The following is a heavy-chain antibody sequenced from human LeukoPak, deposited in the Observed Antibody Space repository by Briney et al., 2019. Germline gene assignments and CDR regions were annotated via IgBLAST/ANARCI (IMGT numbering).Heavy chain of an antibody. CDR1: GFTFSSYG. CDR2: INWNGGST. V-gene: IGHV3-20*04. CDR3: ARVRVVWDLDDAFDI. D-gene: IGHD1-26*01. Sequence: GSLRLSCAASGFTFSSYGMHWVRQAPGKGLEWVAGINWNGGSTSYADSLKGRFTISRDNAKNSLYLQMNGLRAEDTALYYCARVRVVWDLDDAFDIWGQGTMVTVSS. J-gene: IGHJ3*02.